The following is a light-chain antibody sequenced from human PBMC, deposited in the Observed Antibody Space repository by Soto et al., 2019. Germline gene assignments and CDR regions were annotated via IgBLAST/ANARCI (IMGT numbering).Light chain of an antibody. Sequence: DIHMTQSPSSLSASVGDRVTIICRASQGISNYLNWYQQKPGKAPKLLIYDASNLETGVPSRFSGSGSGTDFTFTISSLQPEDIATYYCQQYDNLPSLTFGGGTKVEIK. CDR2: DAS. CDR1: QGISNY. J-gene: IGKJ4*01. CDR3: QQYDNLPSLT. V-gene: IGKV1-33*01.